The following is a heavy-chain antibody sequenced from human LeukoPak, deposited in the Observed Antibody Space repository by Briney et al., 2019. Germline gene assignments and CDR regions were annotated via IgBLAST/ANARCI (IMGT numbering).Heavy chain of an antibody. CDR2: IKSKTDGGTI. Sequence: GGSLRLSCAASGFTFSNYDMHWVRQAPGKGLEWVGRIKSKTDGGTIDYAAPVKGRFTISRDDSKNTVHLQMNSLKREDTAVYYCTSLAMIRGVMPFDYWGQGTLVTVSS. D-gene: IGHD3-10*01. V-gene: IGHV3-15*01. CDR3: TSLAMIRGVMPFDY. CDR1: GFTFSNYD. J-gene: IGHJ4*02.